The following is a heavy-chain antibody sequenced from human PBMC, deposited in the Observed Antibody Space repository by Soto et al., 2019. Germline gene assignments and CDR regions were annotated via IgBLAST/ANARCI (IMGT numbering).Heavy chain of an antibody. D-gene: IGHD2-2*01. CDR3: ARDPPQLGYCSSTSCPWLDY. CDR2: IYYSGST. Sequence: PSETLSLTCTVSGGSISSYYWSWIRQPPGKGLEWIGYIYYSGSTNYNPSLKSRVTISVETSKNQFSLKLSSVTAADTAVYYCARDPPQLGYCSSTSCPWLDYWGQGTLVTVSS. J-gene: IGHJ4*02. CDR1: GGSISSYY. V-gene: IGHV4-59*12.